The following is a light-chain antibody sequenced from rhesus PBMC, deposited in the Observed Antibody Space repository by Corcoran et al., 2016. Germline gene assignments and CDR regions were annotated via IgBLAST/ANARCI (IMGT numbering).Light chain of an antibody. Sequence: DIQMTQSPSSLSASVGDRVTITCRASQGITNELAWYQQKPGETPMFLIYAASRLQSGIPSRFSGSGSGTDFPLTISSLQSDDFATYYCQHYYSTPWTFGQGTKVDIK. J-gene: IGKJ1*01. CDR3: QHYYSTPWT. CDR1: QGITNE. V-gene: IGKV1-33*02. CDR2: AAS.